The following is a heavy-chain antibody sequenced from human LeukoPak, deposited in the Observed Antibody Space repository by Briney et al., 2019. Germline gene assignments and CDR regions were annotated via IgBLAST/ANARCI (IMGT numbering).Heavy chain of an antibody. J-gene: IGHJ4*02. CDR2: ISGSGGST. D-gene: IGHD6-19*01. V-gene: IGHV3-23*01. CDR3: ANPVQWLAFDY. Sequence: LSLTCTVSGGSISSGDYYWSWIRQPPGKGLEWVSAISGSGGSTYYADSVKGRFTISRDNSKNTLYLQMNSLRAEDTAVYYCANPVQWLAFDYWGQGTLVTVSS. CDR1: GGSISSGDYY.